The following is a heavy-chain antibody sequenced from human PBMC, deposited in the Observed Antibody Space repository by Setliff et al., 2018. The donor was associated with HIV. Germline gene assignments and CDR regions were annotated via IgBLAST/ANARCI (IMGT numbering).Heavy chain of an antibody. CDR3: ARDSSTKEMATIWVNFDY. J-gene: IGHJ4*02. D-gene: IGHD5-12*01. CDR1: GFTFSNSW. V-gene: IGHV3-74*01. CDR2: INSDGSST. Sequence: PGGSLRLSCAASGFTFSNSWMNWVRQAPGKGLVWVSRINSDGSSTTYADSVKGRFTISRDNSKNTLYLQMNSPRADDTAVYYCARDSSTKEMATIWVNFDYWGQGTLVTVSS.